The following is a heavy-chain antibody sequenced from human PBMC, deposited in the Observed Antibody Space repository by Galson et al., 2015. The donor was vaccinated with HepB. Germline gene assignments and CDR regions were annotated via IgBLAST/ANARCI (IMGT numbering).Heavy chain of an antibody. V-gene: IGHV1-2*06. CDR1: GYTFTGYY. D-gene: IGHD4-11*01. CDR2: INPNSGGT. J-gene: IGHJ6*02. CDR3: ARQTTTTVIYHGMDV. Sequence: SVKVSCKASGYTFTGYYMHWVRQAPGQGLEWMGRINPNSGGTDYAQKFQGRVTMTRDTSISTAYMELSSLRSDDTAVYHCARQTTTTVIYHGMDVWGQGTTVTVS.